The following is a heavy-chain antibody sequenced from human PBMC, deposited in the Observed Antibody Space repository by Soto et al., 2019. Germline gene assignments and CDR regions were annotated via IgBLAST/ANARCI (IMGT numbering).Heavy chain of an antibody. CDR1: EYTFTSYG. J-gene: IGHJ4*02. CDR2: INAGNGIT. CDR3: ARVLVKVGYDFAY. Sequence: QVQLVQSGAEVKKPGASVKVSCKASEYTFTSYGIHWVRQTPGQRLEYMGWINAGNGITKYSQKFQGRVTITRDTSANTAYMELSSLRSEDTAVYYCARVLVKVGYDFAYWGQGTLVTVSS. D-gene: IGHD5-12*01. V-gene: IGHV1-3*01.